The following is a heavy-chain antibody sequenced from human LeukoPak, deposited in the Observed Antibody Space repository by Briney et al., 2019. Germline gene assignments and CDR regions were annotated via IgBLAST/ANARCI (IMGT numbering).Heavy chain of an antibody. CDR2: INSDGSST. CDR3: ARVNRYSYGAHDY. CDR1: GFTFSSYW. V-gene: IGHV3-74*01. J-gene: IGHJ4*02. Sequence: GGSLRLSCAASGFTFSSYWMHWVRQAPGKGLVWVSRINSDGSSTSYADSVKGRFTISRDNAKNTLYLQMNSLRAEDTAAYYCARVNRYSYGAHDYWGQGTLVTVSS. D-gene: IGHD5-18*01.